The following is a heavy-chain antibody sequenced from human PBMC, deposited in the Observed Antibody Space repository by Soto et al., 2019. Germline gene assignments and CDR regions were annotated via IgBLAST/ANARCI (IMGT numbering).Heavy chain of an antibody. CDR3: ARGGLVVVPAANDYYYYGMDV. V-gene: IGHV3-30-3*01. D-gene: IGHD2-2*01. CDR2: ISYDGSNK. CDR1: GFTFSSYA. Sequence: GGSLRLSCAASGFTFSSYAMHWVRQAPGKGLEWVAVISYDGSNKYYADSVKGRFTISRDNSKNTLYLQMNSLRAKDTAVYYCARGGLVVVPAANDYYYYGMDVWGQGTTVTVSS. J-gene: IGHJ6*02.